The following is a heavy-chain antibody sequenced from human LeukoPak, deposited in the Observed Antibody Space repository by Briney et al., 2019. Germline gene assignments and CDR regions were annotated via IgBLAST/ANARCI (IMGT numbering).Heavy chain of an antibody. CDR1: GSSFSGGYY. CDR2: VYHIGTT. V-gene: IGHV4-38-2*01. D-gene: IGHD4-11*01. Sequence: PSKTLSLTCGVSGSSFSGGYYWGWVRQAPGKGLEWIGNVYHIGTTYINPSLRTRVSLSAATSKKQFFLTLKSVTAADTAVYFCVDLQPGGAFDVWGPGTVVTVSS. CDR3: VDLQPGGAFDV. J-gene: IGHJ3*01.